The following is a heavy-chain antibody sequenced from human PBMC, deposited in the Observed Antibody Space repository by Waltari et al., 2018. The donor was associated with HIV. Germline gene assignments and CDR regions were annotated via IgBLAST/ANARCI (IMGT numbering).Heavy chain of an antibody. CDR2: IIPVFKTP. Sequence: EVKQPGSSVQVSCKASGGSFSTFATSWVRQVPGQGLEWMGGIIPVFKTPHYAQRFKGKVTITADDSTSTAHLELSSLRFEDMAVYYCVRGSRSVTGPFDYWGQGTLVTVSP. J-gene: IGHJ4*02. D-gene: IGHD2-8*02. CDR1: GGSFSTFA. V-gene: IGHV1-69*01. CDR3: VRGSRSVTGPFDY.